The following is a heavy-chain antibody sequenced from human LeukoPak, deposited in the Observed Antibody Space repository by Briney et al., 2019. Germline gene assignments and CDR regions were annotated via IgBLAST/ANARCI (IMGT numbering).Heavy chain of an antibody. CDR1: GYSFTSYW. Sequence: GESLQISCKGSGYSFTSYWIGWVRQLPGKGLEWMGIIYPGDSDTRYSPSFQGQVTISADKSISTAYLQWSSLKASDTAMYYCARLAADYDYVWGSYRLDSYNWFDHWGQGTLVTVSS. CDR2: IYPGDSDT. CDR3: ARLAADYDYVWGSYRLDSYNWFDH. J-gene: IGHJ5*02. D-gene: IGHD3-16*02. V-gene: IGHV5-51*01.